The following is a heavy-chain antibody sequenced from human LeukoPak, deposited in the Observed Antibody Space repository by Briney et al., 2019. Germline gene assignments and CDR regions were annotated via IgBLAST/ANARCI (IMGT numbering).Heavy chain of an antibody. CDR2: ISGSGGST. V-gene: IGHV3-23*01. CDR3: AKDYYCGGDCYSIDY. D-gene: IGHD2-21*01. J-gene: IGHJ4*02. CDR1: GFTFSSYA. Sequence: GGSLRLSCAASGFTFSSYAMSWVRQAPGKGLEWVSAISGSGGSTYYADSVKGRFSISRDNSKNTLYLQMNSLRAEDTAVYYCAKDYYCGGDCYSIDYWGQGTLIAVSS.